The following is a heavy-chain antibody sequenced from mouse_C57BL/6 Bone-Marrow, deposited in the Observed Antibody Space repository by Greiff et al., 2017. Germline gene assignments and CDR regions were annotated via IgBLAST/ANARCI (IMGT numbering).Heavy chain of an antibody. J-gene: IGHJ4*01. Sequence: VQLQQSGGGLVKPGGSLKLSCAASGFTFSDYGMHWVRQAPEKGLEWVAYISSGSSTIYYADTVKGRFTISRDNAKNTLFLQMTSLRSEDTAMYYCERRPLMDDWGQGTSVTVSS. CDR3: ERRPLMDD. CDR1: GFTFSDYG. CDR2: ISSGSSTI. V-gene: IGHV5-17*01.